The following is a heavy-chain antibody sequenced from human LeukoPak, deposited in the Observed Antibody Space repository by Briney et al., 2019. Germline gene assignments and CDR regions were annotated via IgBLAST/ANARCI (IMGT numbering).Heavy chain of an antibody. CDR3: ARVVVGATTTTFDY. D-gene: IGHD1-26*01. V-gene: IGHV4-59*12. CDR2: IYHSGST. J-gene: IGHJ4*02. CDR1: GGSISSYY. Sequence: PSETLSLTCTVSGGSISSYYWSWIRQPPGKGLEWIGYIYHSGSTYYNPSLKSRVTISVDRSKNQFSLKLSSVTAADTAVYYCARVVVGATTTTFDYWGQGTLVTVSS.